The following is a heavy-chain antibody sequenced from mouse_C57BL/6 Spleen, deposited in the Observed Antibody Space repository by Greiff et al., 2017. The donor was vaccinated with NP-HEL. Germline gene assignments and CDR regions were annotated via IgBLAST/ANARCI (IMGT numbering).Heavy chain of an antibody. J-gene: IGHJ3*01. CDR3: ARSLITTVPWFAY. CDR1: GYTFTDYY. D-gene: IGHD1-1*01. Sequence: EVQLQQSGPELVKPGASVKISCKASGYTFTDYYMNWVKQSHGKSLEWIGDINPNNGGTSYNQKFKGKATLTVDKSSSTAYMELRSLTSEDSAVYYGARSLITTVPWFAYWGQGTLVTVSA. V-gene: IGHV1-26*01. CDR2: INPNNGGT.